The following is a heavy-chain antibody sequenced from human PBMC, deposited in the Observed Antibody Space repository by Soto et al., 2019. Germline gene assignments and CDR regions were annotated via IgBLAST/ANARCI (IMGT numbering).Heavy chain of an antibody. Sequence: QMQLVQSGAEVKKTGSSVKVSCKASGYTFTYHYLHWVRQAPGQALEWMGWITPFNGNTNYAQKFQDRVTITRDRSMSTAYMELSSLRSEDTAMYYCAQDIDDGSGSWAFDPWGQGTLVTVSS. CDR2: ITPFNGNT. V-gene: IGHV1-45*02. J-gene: IGHJ5*02. CDR3: AQDIDDGSGSWAFDP. D-gene: IGHD3-10*01. CDR1: GYTFTYHY.